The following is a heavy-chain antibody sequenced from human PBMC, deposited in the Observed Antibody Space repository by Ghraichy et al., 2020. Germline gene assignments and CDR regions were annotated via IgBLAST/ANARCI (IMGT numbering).Heavy chain of an antibody. Sequence: ASVKVSCKASGYTFTSYYMHWVRQAPGQGLEWMGIINPSGGSTSYAQKFQGRVTMTRDTSTSTVYMELSSLRSEDTAVYYCAIDGYKFKAFDIWGQGTMVTVSS. CDR2: INPSGGST. CDR3: AIDGYKFKAFDI. J-gene: IGHJ3*02. CDR1: GYTFTSYY. D-gene: IGHD5-24*01. V-gene: IGHV1-46*03.